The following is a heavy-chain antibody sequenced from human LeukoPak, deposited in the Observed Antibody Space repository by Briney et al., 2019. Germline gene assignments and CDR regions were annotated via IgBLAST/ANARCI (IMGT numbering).Heavy chain of an antibody. D-gene: IGHD4-11*01. CDR2: ISGSSSYI. CDR3: TRELTTVTSYYFDY. J-gene: IGHJ4*02. V-gene: IGHV3-21*01. Sequence: NPGGSLRLSCAASGFTFSSYSMNWVRQAPGKGLEWVSSISGSSSYIYYADSVKGRFTISRDNAKNLLYLQMNSLRAEDTAVYYCTRELTTVTSYYFDYWGQGTLVTVSS. CDR1: GFTFSSYS.